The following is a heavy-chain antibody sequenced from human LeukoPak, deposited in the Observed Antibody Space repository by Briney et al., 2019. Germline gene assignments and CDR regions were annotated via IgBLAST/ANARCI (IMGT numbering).Heavy chain of an antibody. D-gene: IGHD2-15*01. CDR2: IYSGGST. Sequence: GGSLRLSCAASGFTFSSNYMSWVRQAPGKGLEWVSVIYSGGSTYYADSVKGRFTISRDNSKNTLYLQMNSLRAEDTAVYYCARERVVVVAATSYYYGMDVWGQGATVTVSS. CDR1: GFTFSSNY. CDR3: ARERVVVVAATSYYYGMDV. J-gene: IGHJ6*02. V-gene: IGHV3-66*01.